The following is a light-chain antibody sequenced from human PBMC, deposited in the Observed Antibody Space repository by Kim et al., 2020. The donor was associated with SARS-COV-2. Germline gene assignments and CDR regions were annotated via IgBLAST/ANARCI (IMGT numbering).Light chain of an antibody. CDR3: QQYESYPYT. Sequence: DIQMTQSPSTVSASVGDRVTITCRATQNINIWLDWYQQRPGTAPKLLIYNASTLERGVPSRFRGSASGTEFTLTISSLQPDDFATYYCQQYESYPYTFRQGTKLEI. V-gene: IGKV1-5*03. CDR1: QNINIW. CDR2: NAS. J-gene: IGKJ2*01.